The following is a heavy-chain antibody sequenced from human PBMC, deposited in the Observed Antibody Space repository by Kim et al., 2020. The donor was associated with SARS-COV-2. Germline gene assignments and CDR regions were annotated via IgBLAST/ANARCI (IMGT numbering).Heavy chain of an antibody. CDR1: GASISSYY. CDR2: IYYSGGT. V-gene: IGHV4-59*01. Sequence: SETLSLTCTVSGASISSYYWSWIRQPPGKGLEWIGYIYYSGGTNYNPSLKGRVTISVDTSKNQFSLKLSSVTAADTAVYYCARGRSITIFGLVTAHSYMGVWGKGAPGTLS. D-gene: IGHD3-3*01. CDR3: ARGRSITIFGLVTAHSYMGV. J-gene: IGHJ6*03.